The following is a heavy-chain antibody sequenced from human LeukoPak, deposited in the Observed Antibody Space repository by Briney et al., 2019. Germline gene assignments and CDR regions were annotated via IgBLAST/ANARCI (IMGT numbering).Heavy chain of an antibody. V-gene: IGHV3-21*04. D-gene: IGHD6-6*01. CDR3: ATYSSSSDYFDY. CDR2: ISSSSSYI. CDR1: GFTFSSYS. J-gene: IGHJ4*02. Sequence: GGSLRLSCAASGFTFSSYSMNWVRQAPGKGLEWVSSISSSSSYIYYADSVKGRFTISRDNSKNTLYLQMNSLRAEDTAVYYCATYSSSSDYFDYWGQGTLVIVSS.